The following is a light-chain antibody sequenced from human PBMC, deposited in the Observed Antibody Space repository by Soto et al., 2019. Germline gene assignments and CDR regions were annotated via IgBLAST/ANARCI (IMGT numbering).Light chain of an antibody. CDR2: EVS. J-gene: IGLJ2*01. CDR3: SSYTDTSDRI. CDR1: SSDVGGYNY. V-gene: IGLV2-14*03. Sequence: QSVLTQPPSASGSPGQSVSISCTGTSSDVGGYNYVSWYQQYPGKAPKVVIYEVSRRPSGVSSRFSGSKSGNTASLTISGVQAEDEADYYCSSYTDTSDRIFGGGTKLTVL.